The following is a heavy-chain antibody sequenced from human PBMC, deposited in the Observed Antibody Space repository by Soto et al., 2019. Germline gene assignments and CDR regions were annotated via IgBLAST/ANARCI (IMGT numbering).Heavy chain of an antibody. CDR1: GFSLTSGVG. J-gene: IGHJ4*02. Sequence: QITLRESGPTLVRPPQTLTLTCTFSGFSLTSGVGVGWIRQPPGKALEWLALIYWDDDKRYSPSLNNRITYTKDTSKNQVVLTMTNVGPVDTATYFCAHIDPEIVTVGGHGGFDYWGQGTLVTFSS. CDR3: AHIDPEIVTVGGHGGFDY. V-gene: IGHV2-5*02. D-gene: IGHD5-12*01. CDR2: IYWDDDK.